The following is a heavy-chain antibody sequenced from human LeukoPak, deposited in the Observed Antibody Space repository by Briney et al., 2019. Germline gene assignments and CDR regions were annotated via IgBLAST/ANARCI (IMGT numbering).Heavy chain of an antibody. Sequence: SETLSLTCSVSGGSISSSGYYWGWIRQPPGKGLEWIETIDYRGDTYYNPSLKSRVTISVDTSKNQFSLKLRSVTAADTAVYYCVRLLSATGNFDFWGQGALVTVSS. CDR2: IDYRGDT. D-gene: IGHD1-1*01. CDR1: GGSISSSGYY. J-gene: IGHJ4*02. CDR3: VRLLSATGNFDF. V-gene: IGHV4-39*07.